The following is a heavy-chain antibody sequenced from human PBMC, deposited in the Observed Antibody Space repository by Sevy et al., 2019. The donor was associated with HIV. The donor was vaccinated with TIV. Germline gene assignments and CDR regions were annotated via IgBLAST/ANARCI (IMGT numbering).Heavy chain of an antibody. Sequence: TLSLTCTVSGGSISSLYWNWIRQPPGKGLEWIANIYYNGHINYNPSLKSRVTLSLDTSKNQFSLRLTSVTAADTAMYYCAGENAWGRGYSWGQGTLVTVSS. CDR3: AGENAWGRGYS. D-gene: IGHD1-26*01. CDR2: IYYNGHI. V-gene: IGHV4-59*08. CDR1: GGSISSLY. J-gene: IGHJ4*02.